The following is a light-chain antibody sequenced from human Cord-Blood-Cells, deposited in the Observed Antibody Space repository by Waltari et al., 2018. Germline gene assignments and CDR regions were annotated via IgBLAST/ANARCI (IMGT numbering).Light chain of an antibody. V-gene: IGKV3-20*01. J-gene: IGKJ3*01. CDR2: GAS. CDR3: QQYGSSLFT. CDR1: QSVSSSY. Sequence: LSCRASQSVSSSYLAWYQQKPGQAPRLLIYGASSRATGIPDRFSGSGSGTDSTLTISRLEPEDFAVYYCQQYGSSLFTFGPGTKVDIK.